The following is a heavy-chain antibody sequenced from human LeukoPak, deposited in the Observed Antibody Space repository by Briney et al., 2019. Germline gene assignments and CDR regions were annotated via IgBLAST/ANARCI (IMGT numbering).Heavy chain of an antibody. CDR3: ARVSRGSGSYYNDEH. CDR1: GGSISSGGYY. Sequence: SETLSLTCTVSGGSISSGGYYWSWIRQHPGKGLEWIGCIYYSGSTYYNPSLKSRVTISVDTSKNQFSLKLSSVTAADTAVYYCARVSRGSGSYYNDEHWGQGTLVTVSS. CDR2: IYYSGST. J-gene: IGHJ1*01. D-gene: IGHD3-10*01. V-gene: IGHV4-31*03.